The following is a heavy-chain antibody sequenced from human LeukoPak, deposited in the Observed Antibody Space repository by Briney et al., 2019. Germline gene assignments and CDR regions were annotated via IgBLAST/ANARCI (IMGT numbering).Heavy chain of an antibody. D-gene: IGHD1-26*01. CDR2: ISPSGGST. CDR1: GYTFTSNY. Sequence: GASVKVSCKAFGYTFTSNYMHWVRQAPGQGPEWMGVISPSGGSTTYAQKFQGRVTLTRDMSTSTDYLELSSLRSEDTAVYYCARDNSVGDEAWWFNPWGQGTRVTVSS. J-gene: IGHJ5*02. CDR3: ARDNSVGDEAWWFNP. V-gene: IGHV1-46*01.